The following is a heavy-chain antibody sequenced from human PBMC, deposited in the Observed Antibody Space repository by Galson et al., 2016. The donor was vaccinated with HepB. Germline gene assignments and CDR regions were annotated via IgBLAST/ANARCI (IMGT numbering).Heavy chain of an antibody. D-gene: IGHD4-17*01. J-gene: IGHJ6*02. Sequence: SLRLSCAASGFTFSSYAMNWVRQTPGKGLEWVSTIGGSGSYTYYADSVKGRFTISRDNPKNTLYLQMNSLRVEDTAVYYCAKPRDYGDYYGMDVWGQGTTVTVSS. CDR1: GFTFSSYA. CDR3: AKPRDYGDYYGMDV. V-gene: IGHV3-23*01. CDR2: IGGSGSYT.